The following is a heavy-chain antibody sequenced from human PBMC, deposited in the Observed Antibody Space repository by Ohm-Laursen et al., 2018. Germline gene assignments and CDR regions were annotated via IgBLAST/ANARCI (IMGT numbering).Heavy chain of an antibody. CDR3: ARGGVLGSQMVHARSGTDV. J-gene: IGHJ6*02. D-gene: IGHD2-8*01. Sequence: SSVKVSCKAYGDAFIGYDINWVRRATGQGLEWMGWMNPDSGRSNYAAKFQGRLTMTRSTSITTAYMELSSLRSEDTAVYFCARGGVLGSQMVHARSGTDVWGQGTTVIVSS. CDR2: MNPDSGRS. V-gene: IGHV1-8*01. CDR1: GDAFIGYD.